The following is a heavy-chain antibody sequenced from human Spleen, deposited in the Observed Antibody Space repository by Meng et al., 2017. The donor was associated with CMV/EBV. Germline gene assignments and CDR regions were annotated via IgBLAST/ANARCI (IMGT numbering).Heavy chain of an antibody. Sequence: SETLSLTCSVSGDSISSGGYYWSWIRQHPGKGLEWIGYIYSSGSTYYNPSLKSRVIMSIDTSKNELSLKVTSVTAADTAIYYCARDRYIASLSPGPLDPWGQGTLVTVSS. CDR2: IYSSGST. D-gene: IGHD6-6*01. J-gene: IGHJ5*02. V-gene: IGHV4-31*03. CDR3: ARDRYIASLSPGPLDP. CDR1: GDSISSGGYY.